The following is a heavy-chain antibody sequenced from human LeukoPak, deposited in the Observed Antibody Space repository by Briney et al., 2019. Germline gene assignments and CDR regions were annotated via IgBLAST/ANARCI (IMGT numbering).Heavy chain of an antibody. D-gene: IGHD3-10*01. V-gene: IGHV4-34*01. CDR3: ARNPRITMVRGAALYYFDY. CDR1: GGSFSGYY. Sequence: PSETLSLTCAVYGGSFSGYYWSWIRQPPGKGLEWIGEINHSGSTNYNPSLKSRVTISVDTSKNQFSLQLNSVTPEDTAVYYCARNPRITMVRGAALYYFDYWGQGTLVTVSS. CDR2: INHSGST. J-gene: IGHJ4*02.